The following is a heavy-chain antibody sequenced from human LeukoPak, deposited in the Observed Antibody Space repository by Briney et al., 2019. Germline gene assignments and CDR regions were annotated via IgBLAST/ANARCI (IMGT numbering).Heavy chain of an antibody. CDR2: IRLRDGGT. D-gene: IGHD3-9*01. J-gene: IGHJ4*02. V-gene: IGHV1-2*02. CDR3: ARADWVGIAHAGFYSDY. Sequence: ASVKVSCKASGFTYSTYYLYWMRQAPGQGLEWMGWIRLRDGGTIYAQRFQDRFIMTTDPSTNTASMELRSLTSDDTAVYFCARADWVGIAHAGFYSDYWGQGTLVTVSS. CDR1: GFTYSTYY.